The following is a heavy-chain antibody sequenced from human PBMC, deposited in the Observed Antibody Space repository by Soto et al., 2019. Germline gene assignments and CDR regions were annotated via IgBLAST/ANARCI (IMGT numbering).Heavy chain of an antibody. Sequence: SETLSLTCTVSGGSISSYYWSWIRQPPGKGLEWIGYIYYSGSTNYKPSLKSRVTISVDTSKNQFSLKLSSVTAADTAVYYCARTYSSSWYGGLDYYYGMDVWGQGTTVPVSS. CDR3: ARTYSSSWYGGLDYYYGMDV. D-gene: IGHD6-13*01. CDR1: GGSISSYY. J-gene: IGHJ6*02. V-gene: IGHV4-59*08. CDR2: IYYSGST.